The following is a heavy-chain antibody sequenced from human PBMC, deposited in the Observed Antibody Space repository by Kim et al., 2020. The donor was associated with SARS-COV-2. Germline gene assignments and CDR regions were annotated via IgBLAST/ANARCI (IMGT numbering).Heavy chain of an antibody. CDR1: GGSISSGGYY. CDR3: ASTNYYGSGSYSHFDY. Sequence: SETLSLTCTVSGGSISSGGYYWSWIRQHPGKGLEWIGYIYYSGSTYYNPSLKSRVTISVDTSKNQFSLKLSSVTAADTAVYYCASTNYYGSGSYSHFDYWGQGTLVTVSS. J-gene: IGHJ4*02. CDR2: IYYSGST. V-gene: IGHV4-31*03. D-gene: IGHD3-10*01.